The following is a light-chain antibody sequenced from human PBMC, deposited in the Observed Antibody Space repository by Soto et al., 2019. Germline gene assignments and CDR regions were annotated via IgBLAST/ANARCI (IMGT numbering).Light chain of an antibody. V-gene: IGLV2-8*01. CDR2: EVN. Sequence: QSALTQPPSASGSPGQSVTISCPGTSSDVGGYNYVSWYQQHPGKAPKLMIYEVNKRPSGVPDRFSGSKSANTASLTVSGLQAEDEADYYCSSYAGSNNLVFGGGTKVTVL. CDR3: SSYAGSNNLV. CDR1: SSDVGGYNY. J-gene: IGLJ3*02.